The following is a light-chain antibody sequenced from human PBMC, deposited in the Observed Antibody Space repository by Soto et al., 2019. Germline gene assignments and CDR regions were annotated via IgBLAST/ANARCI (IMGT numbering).Light chain of an antibody. CDR1: QSVSSSY. CDR3: QPHASSPWT. CDR2: GAS. V-gene: IGKV3-20*01. Sequence: EIVLTQSPGTLSLSPGERATLSCRASQSVSSSYLAWYQQKPGQAPRLLIYGASSRATGIPDRFSGSGSGTEFNITSRRLETEDFAVYYCQPHASSPWTFGQG. J-gene: IGKJ1*01.